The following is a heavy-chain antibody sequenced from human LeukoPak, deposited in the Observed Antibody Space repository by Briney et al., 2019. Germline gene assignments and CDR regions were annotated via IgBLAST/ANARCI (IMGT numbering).Heavy chain of an antibody. V-gene: IGHV1-46*01. D-gene: IGHD6-19*01. J-gene: IGHJ4*02. CDR1: GYTFTSYY. CDR3: ARDGVTYSGGWYGGGLEDDY. CDR2: INPSGGST. Sequence: ASVKVSCKASGYTFTSYYMHWVRQAPGQGLEWMGIINPSGGSTSYAQKFQGRVTMTRDTSTSTVYMELSSLRSEDTAVYYCARDGVTYSGGWYGGGLEDDYWGQGTLVTVSS.